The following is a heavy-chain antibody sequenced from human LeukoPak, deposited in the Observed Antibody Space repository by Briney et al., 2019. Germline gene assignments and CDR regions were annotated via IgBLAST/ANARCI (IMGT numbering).Heavy chain of an antibody. D-gene: IGHD4-17*01. CDR2: INPNSGGT. V-gene: IGHV1-2*02. CDR1: GYTFTGYY. CDR3: ARTTYYYYYYYMDV. Sequence: GASVKVSCKASGYTFTGYYMHWVRQAPGQGLEWMGWINPNSGGTNYAQKLQGRVTMTRDTSISTAYMELSRLRSDDTAVYYCARTTYYYYYYYMDVWGKGTTVTISS. J-gene: IGHJ6*03.